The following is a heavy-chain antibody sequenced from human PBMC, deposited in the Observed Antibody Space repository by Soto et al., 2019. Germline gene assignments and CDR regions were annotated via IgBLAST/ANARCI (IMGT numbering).Heavy chain of an antibody. CDR2: ISYDGSNK. J-gene: IGHJ4*02. CDR3: ARAFSTIRPAATDY. CDR1: GFTFSSYA. V-gene: IGHV3-30-3*01. Sequence: QVQLVESGGGVVQPGRSLRLSCAASGFTFSSYAMHWVRQAPGKGLEWVAVISYDGSNKYYADSVKGRFTISRDNSKNTLYLQMNSLRAEDTAVYYCARAFSTIRPAATDYWGQGTLVTVSS. D-gene: IGHD2-2*01.